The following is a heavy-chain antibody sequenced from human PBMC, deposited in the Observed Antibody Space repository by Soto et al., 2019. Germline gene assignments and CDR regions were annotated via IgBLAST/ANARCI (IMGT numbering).Heavy chain of an antibody. Sequence: SETLSLTCTVSGGSISSRTYSWGWIRQPPGESLEWIGGINYSGSTYYKPSLKSRITISVDTSKNQFYLMLSSVTVADTAVYYCARVPGPWGQGTLVTVSS. CDR2: INYSGST. J-gene: IGHJ5*02. CDR1: GGSISSRTYS. V-gene: IGHV4-39*07. CDR3: ARVPGP.